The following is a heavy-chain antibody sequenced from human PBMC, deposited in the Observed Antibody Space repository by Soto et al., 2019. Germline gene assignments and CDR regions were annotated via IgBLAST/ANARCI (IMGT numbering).Heavy chain of an antibody. Sequence: GGSLRLSCAASGFTFSDNILHWVRQAPGKGLEWLAFISADGDTKYYADSVKGRFTISRDNSKNTLYLQMNSLRREDTSVYYCLGGIGYSYGYHASDLWGQGTMVTVSS. J-gene: IGHJ3*01. D-gene: IGHD5-18*01. CDR3: LGGIGYSYGYHASDL. CDR1: GFTFSDNI. V-gene: IGHV3-30-3*01. CDR2: ISADGDTK.